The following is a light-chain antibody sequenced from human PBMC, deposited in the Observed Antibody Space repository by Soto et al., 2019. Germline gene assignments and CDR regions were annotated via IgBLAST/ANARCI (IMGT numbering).Light chain of an antibody. Sequence: EIVLTQSPGTLSLSPGERATLSCRASQSVRSSYLVWYQQKPGQAPRLLIYGASSRAPGISDRFSGSGSGTDFTLSISRLEPEDFAVYYCQQYDRSVWTFGQGTKVQIK. CDR1: QSVRSSY. J-gene: IGKJ1*01. CDR3: QQYDRSVWT. V-gene: IGKV3-20*01. CDR2: GAS.